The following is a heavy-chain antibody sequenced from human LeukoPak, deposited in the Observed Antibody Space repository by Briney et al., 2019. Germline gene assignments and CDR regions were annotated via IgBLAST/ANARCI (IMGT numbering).Heavy chain of an antibody. CDR1: GFTFDDYA. CDR3: AKDIVAGRKLGAAALGY. D-gene: IGHD6-13*01. J-gene: IGHJ4*02. Sequence: GGSLRLSCAASGFTFDDYAMHWVRQAPGKGLEWVSGISWNSGSIGYADSVKGRFTISRDNAKNSLYLQMNSLRAEDTALYYCAKDIVAGRKLGAAALGYWGQGTLVTVSS. V-gene: IGHV3-9*01. CDR2: ISWNSGSI.